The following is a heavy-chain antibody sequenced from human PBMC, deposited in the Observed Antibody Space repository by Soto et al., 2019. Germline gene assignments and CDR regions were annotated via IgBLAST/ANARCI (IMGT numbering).Heavy chain of an antibody. CDR3: GKERQGSSWFVCDY. CDR2: ISGSGNDA. J-gene: IGHJ4*02. V-gene: IGHV3-23*01. D-gene: IGHD6-13*01. CDR1: GFPFSHYA. Sequence: VQLLESGGGLVQPGGSLRLSCAASGFPFSHYAMSWVRQAPGKGLEWVSAISGSGNDASYADSVRGRFTISRDNSRTTLYLQTNSLRADDTAVYYCGKERQGSSWFVCDYWGQGELVTVSS.